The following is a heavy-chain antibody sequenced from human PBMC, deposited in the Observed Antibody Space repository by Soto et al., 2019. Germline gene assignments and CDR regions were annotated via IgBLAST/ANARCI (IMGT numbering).Heavy chain of an antibody. D-gene: IGHD3-10*01. J-gene: IGHJ4*02. CDR3: AREESLWFGELNYFDY. V-gene: IGHV4-30-4*01. Sequence: SETLSLTCTVSGGSISSGDYYWSWIRQPPGKGLEWIGYIYYSGSTYYNPSLKSRVTISVDTSKNQCSLKLSSVTAADTAVYYCAREESLWFGELNYFDYWGQGTLVTVSS. CDR1: GGSISSGDYY. CDR2: IYYSGST.